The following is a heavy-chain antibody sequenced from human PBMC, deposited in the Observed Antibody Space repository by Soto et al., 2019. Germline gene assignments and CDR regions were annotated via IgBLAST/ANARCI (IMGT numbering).Heavy chain of an antibody. J-gene: IGHJ6*02. Sequence: ASLKSSCKGSGYSFASYWISWVRQMPGKGLEWMGIIYPGDSDTRYSPSFQGQVTISADKSISTAYLQWSSLKASDTAMYYCARHKGRYCSSTSCYRSHYSYGMVVWCQTTTLTGSS. D-gene: IGHD2-2*02. V-gene: IGHV5-51*01. CDR3: ARHKGRYCSSTSCYRSHYSYGMVV. CDR2: IYPGDSDT. CDR1: GYSFASYW.